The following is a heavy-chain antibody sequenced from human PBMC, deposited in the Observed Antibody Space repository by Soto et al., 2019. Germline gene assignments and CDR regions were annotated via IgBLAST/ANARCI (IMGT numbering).Heavy chain of an antibody. J-gene: IGHJ6*02. CDR1: GFSFTNAW. D-gene: IGHD3-3*01. Sequence: GGSLRLSCAASGFSFTNAWMSWVRQAPGKGLEWVGRIKSKTHGGTIDFATPVKGRFTISRDDSKNTLYLQMNSLKTEDTAVYYCTTDSRFLEWSSYYYGMDVWGQGTTVTVSS. CDR2: IKSKTHGGTI. CDR3: TTDSRFLEWSSYYYGMDV. V-gene: IGHV3-15*01.